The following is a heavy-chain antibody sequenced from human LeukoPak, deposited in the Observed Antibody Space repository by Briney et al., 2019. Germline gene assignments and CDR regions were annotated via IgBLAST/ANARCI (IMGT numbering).Heavy chain of an antibody. D-gene: IGHD3-22*01. CDR3: ARCYHDATGYLYY. Sequence: PGRSLRLSCAASGFTFSSYAMHWVRQAPGKGLEWVAVISYDGSNKYYADSVKGRFTISRDNSKNTLYLQMNSLRAEDTAVYYCARCYHDATGYLYYWGQGTLVTVSS. CDR2: ISYDGSNK. V-gene: IGHV3-30-3*01. CDR1: GFTFSSYA. J-gene: IGHJ4*02.